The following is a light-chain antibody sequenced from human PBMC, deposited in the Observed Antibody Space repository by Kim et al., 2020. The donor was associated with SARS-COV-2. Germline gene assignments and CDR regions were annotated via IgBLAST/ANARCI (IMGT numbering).Light chain of an antibody. CDR3: AAWDDSLNGQV. CDR1: SSNIGSNT. V-gene: IGLV1-44*01. Sequence: ELTQPPSASGTPGQRVTISCSGSSSNIGSNTVNWYQQLPGTAPKLPIYSNNQRPSGVPDRFSGSKSGTSASLAISGLQSEDEADYYCAAWDDSLNGQVFGGGTQLTVL. J-gene: IGLJ3*02. CDR2: SNN.